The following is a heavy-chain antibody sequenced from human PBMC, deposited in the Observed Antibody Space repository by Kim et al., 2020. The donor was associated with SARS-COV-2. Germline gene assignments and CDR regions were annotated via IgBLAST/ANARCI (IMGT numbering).Heavy chain of an antibody. CDR2: VHASGST. J-gene: IGHJ4*02. CDR1: GGSFSSYH. V-gene: IGHV4-4*07. CDR3: ARQVAGTDRRFDY. Sequence: SENLSLICTVSGGSFSSYHWSWIRQSAGRGLEWIGRVHASGSTNYNPSLKSRLTMSVDTSKHQMSLKLSSVTAADTAMYYCARQVAGTDRRFDYWGQGILVTVSS. D-gene: IGHD6-19*01.